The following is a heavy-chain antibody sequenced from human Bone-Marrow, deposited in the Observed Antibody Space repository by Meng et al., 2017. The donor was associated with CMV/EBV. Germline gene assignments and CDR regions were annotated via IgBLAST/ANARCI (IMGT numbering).Heavy chain of an antibody. CDR2: IVAGSGNT. CDR3: AARYSSGWYYFDY. Sequence: SVKVSCKASGFTFTSSAVQWVRQARGQRLEWIGWIVAGSGNTNYAQKFQERVTITRDMSTSTAYMELSSLRSEDTAVYYCAARYSSGWYYFDYWGQGTLVTVSS. J-gene: IGHJ4*02. D-gene: IGHD6-19*01. V-gene: IGHV1-58*01. CDR1: GFTFTSSA.